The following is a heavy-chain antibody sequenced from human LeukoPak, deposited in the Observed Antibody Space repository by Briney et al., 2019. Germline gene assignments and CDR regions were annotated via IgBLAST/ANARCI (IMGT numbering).Heavy chain of an antibody. Sequence: SETLSLTCTVYGGSFSGNYWSWIRQPPGKGLEWIGEINNSGSTNYNPSLKSRVTISVDTSKNQFSLKLSSVTAADTAVYYCARGLGSGSYYHYWGQGTLVTVSS. D-gene: IGHD3-10*01. CDR3: ARGLGSGSYYHY. J-gene: IGHJ4*02. V-gene: IGHV4-34*01. CDR1: GGSFSGNY. CDR2: INNSGST.